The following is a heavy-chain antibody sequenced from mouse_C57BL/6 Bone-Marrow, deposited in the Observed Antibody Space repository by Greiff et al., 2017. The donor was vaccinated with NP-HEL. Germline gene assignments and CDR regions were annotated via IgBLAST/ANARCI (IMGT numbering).Heavy chain of an antibody. CDR2: ISDGGSYT. CDR1: GFTFSSYA. Sequence: DVMLVESGGGLVKPGGSLKLSCAASGFTFSSYAMSWVRQTPEKRLEWVATISDGGSYTYYPDNVKGRFTISRDNAKNNLYLQMSHLKSEDTAMYYCASLITGYFDVWGTGTTVTVSS. V-gene: IGHV5-4*03. CDR3: ASLITGYFDV. J-gene: IGHJ1*03. D-gene: IGHD1-1*01.